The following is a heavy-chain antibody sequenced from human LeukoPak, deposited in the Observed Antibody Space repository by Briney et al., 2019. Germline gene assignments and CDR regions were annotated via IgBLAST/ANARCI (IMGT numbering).Heavy chain of an antibody. Sequence: APVKVSCKASGYTFTSYYIHWVRQAPGQGLEWMGIITTSGGSTSYAQNFQGRITMTRDTSTSTVYMELTSLGSEDTAIYYCARVRTIAAVGPDFDYWGQGTLVTVSS. CDR3: ARVRTIAAVGPDFDY. J-gene: IGHJ4*02. CDR2: ITTSGGST. V-gene: IGHV1-46*01. D-gene: IGHD6-13*01. CDR1: GYTFTSYY.